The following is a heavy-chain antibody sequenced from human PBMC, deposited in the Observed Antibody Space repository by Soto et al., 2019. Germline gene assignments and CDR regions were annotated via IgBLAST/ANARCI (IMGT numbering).Heavy chain of an antibody. CDR3: TTDRRITIFGVVIKVRGGFDP. CDR1: GFTFSNAW. J-gene: IGHJ5*02. D-gene: IGHD3-3*01. CDR2: IKSKTDGGTT. V-gene: IGHV3-15*01. Sequence: EVQLVESGGGLVKPGGSLRLSCAASGFTFSNAWMSWVRQAPGKGLEWVGRIKSKTDGGTTDYAAPVKGRFTISRDDSKNTLYLQMNSLKTEDTAVYYCTTDRRITIFGVVIKVRGGFDPWGQGTLVTVSS.